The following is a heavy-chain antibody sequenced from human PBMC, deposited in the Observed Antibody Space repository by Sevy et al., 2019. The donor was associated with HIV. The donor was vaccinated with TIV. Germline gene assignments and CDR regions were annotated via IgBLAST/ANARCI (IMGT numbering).Heavy chain of an antibody. J-gene: IGHJ6*02. Sequence: GESLKISCVGSGFTFRNFGVHWLRQAPGKGLEWLSVVSYDGSSKYYVDSVKGRFIVSRDNSKNTLYLQMNSLRTEDTAFYYCARGGSGDYYYYGVDVWGQGTTVTVSS. CDR1: GFTFRNFG. V-gene: IGHV3-30*03. D-gene: IGHD3-10*01. CDR2: VSYDGSSK. CDR3: ARGGSGDYYYYGVDV.